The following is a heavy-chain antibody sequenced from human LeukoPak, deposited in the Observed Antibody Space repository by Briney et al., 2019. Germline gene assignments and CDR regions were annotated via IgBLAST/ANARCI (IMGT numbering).Heavy chain of an antibody. Sequence: PGGSLRLSCSASGFTFSSYAMHWVRQAPGKGLEYVSAISSNGGSTYYADSVKGGFTISRDNSKNTLYLQMSSLRAEDTAVYYCVKDRAGYCSGGSCQDLDYWGQGTLVTVSS. CDR2: ISSNGGST. D-gene: IGHD2-15*01. J-gene: IGHJ4*02. CDR3: VKDRAGYCSGGSCQDLDY. CDR1: GFTFSSYA. V-gene: IGHV3-64D*06.